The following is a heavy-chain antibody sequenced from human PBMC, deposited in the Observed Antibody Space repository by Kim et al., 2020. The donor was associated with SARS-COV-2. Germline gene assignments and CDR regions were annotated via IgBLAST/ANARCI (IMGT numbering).Heavy chain of an antibody. D-gene: IGHD5-18*01. V-gene: IGHV4-39*07. CDR2: IYYSGST. J-gene: IGHJ4*02. CDR3: VRDRDKIQPKAPQFDY. CDR1: GGSISSSSYY. Sequence: SETLSLTCTVSGGSISSSSYYWGWIRQPPGKGLEWIGSIYYSGSTYYNPSLKSRVTILIDTSKSQFSLKLTSVTAADTAVYYCVRDRDKIQPKAPQFDYWGQGALVTVSS.